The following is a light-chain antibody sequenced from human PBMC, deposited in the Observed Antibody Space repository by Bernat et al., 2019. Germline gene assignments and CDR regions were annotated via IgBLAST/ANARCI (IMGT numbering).Light chain of an antibody. Sequence: DVVMTQSPLSLPVTLGQPASISCRSGQSLVDSAGNTYLSWFQQRPGQSPRRLVYEVTKRDSGVPDRFSGSGSGTDVTLKISRVEAEDVGVYYCMQGTHSPVTFGHGTRLEIK. CDR2: EVT. J-gene: IGKJ5*01. CDR3: MQGTHSPVT. CDR1: QSLVDSAGNTY. V-gene: IGKV2-30*01.